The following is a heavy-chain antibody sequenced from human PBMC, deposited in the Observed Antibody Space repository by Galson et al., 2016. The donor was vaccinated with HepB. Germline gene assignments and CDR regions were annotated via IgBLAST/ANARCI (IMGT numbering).Heavy chain of an antibody. Sequence: SLRLSCAASGFTFSNYWIHWVRQAPGKGLVWVSRINPGGSTIGFADSVKGRFTISRDNAKNTVYLYMNSLRAEDTGVYYCARDFDISGDYWGQGTLVTVSS. CDR1: GFTFSNYW. J-gene: IGHJ4*02. V-gene: IGHV3-74*01. CDR2: INPGGSTI. CDR3: ARDFDISGDY. D-gene: IGHD1-26*01.